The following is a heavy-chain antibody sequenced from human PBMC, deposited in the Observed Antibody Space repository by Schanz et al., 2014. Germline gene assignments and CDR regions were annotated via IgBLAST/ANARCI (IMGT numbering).Heavy chain of an antibody. V-gene: IGHV3-23*01. CDR3: TTQQLGSHYLYGMDV. CDR1: GFTFTTYA. CDR2: ISPTGSST. J-gene: IGHJ6*02. Sequence: DVQLLESGGGLVQPGESLRLSCAASGFTFTTYAMTWVRQAPGKGLEWVSNISPTGSSTYYADSVKGRFTISRDNSKNTLYLQMNSLRAEDTAVYYCTTQQLGSHYLYGMDVWGQGTTXTVS. D-gene: IGHD6-13*01.